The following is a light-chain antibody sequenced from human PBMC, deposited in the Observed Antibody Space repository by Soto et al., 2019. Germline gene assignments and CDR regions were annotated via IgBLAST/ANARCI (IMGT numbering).Light chain of an antibody. J-gene: IGKJ1*01. CDR3: QQGNTFPWT. V-gene: IGKV1-12*01. CDR1: QGISTW. CDR2: AAS. Sequence: QMTQSPSSVSASIGDRVTITCRASQGISTWLAWYQQKPGKAPRLLIYAASRLQSGVPSRFSGSGSGTDFTLTISSLQPEDFATYFCQQGNTFPWTFGQGTRVEIK.